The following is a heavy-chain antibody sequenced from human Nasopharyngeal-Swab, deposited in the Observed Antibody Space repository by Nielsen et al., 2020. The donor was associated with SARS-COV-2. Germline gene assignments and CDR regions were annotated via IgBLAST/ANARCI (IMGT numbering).Heavy chain of an antibody. Sequence: ASVKVSCKVSGDTLTELSMHWVRQAPGQGLEWMGIINPRGGSTSYAQKFQGRVTMTRDTSTSTLYMNLSSLTSDDTAVYYCTRGTYDMDVWGQGTTVTVSS. J-gene: IGHJ6*02. CDR1: GDTLTELS. CDR3: TRGTYDMDV. V-gene: IGHV1-46*01. CDR2: INPRGGST.